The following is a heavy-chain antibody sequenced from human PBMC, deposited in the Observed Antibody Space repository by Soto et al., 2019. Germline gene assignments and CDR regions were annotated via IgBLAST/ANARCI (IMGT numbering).Heavy chain of an antibody. CDR2: ISVNNGKT. CDR3: ARDGNWDYEH. V-gene: IGHV1-18*04. D-gene: IGHD1-7*01. Sequence: QVQLLQSGAEVKKPGASVRVSCKASGYTFANYGISWVRQAPGQGLEWMGWISVNNGKTHYAQKLQGRVTMTADTSKSTAYMELRSLRSDDTAMYYCARDGNWDYEHWGQGTLVTVSS. J-gene: IGHJ4*02. CDR1: GYTFANYG.